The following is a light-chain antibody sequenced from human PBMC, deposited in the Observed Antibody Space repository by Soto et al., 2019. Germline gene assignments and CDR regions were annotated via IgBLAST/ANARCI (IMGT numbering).Light chain of an antibody. J-gene: IGKJ1*01. Sequence: TVMTQSPATLSMSPGDRAALSCRASLTVATNMAWYQQKPGQAPRLLIYGASITATGVPARVTGSGSGTEFTLNINTLQSEDFALYYCTQYNTGLRTFGRGTRVEV. CDR1: LTVATN. CDR3: TQYNTGLRT. CDR2: GAS. V-gene: IGKV3-15*01.